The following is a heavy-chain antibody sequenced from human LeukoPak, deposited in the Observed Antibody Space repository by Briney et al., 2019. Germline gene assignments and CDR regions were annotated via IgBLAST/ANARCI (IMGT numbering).Heavy chain of an antibody. CDR2: IRSKAYGGTT. Sequence: GSLRLSCTASGFNFGDYAMSWVRQAPGKGLEWVGFIRSKAYGGTTEYAASVKGRFTISRDDSKSIAYLQMNSLKTEDTAVYYCTRDRPYSTVWGQGTLVTVSS. CDR1: GFNFGDYA. V-gene: IGHV3-49*04. D-gene: IGHD6-13*01. CDR3: TRDRPYSTV. J-gene: IGHJ4*02.